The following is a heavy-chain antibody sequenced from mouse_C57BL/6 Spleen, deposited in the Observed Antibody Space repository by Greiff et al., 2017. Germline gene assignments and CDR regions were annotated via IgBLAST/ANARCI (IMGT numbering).Heavy chain of an antibody. D-gene: IGHD2-3*01. CDR1: GFSLTSYG. CDR3: ARHGYLRGDYAMDY. V-gene: IGHV2-6-1*01. CDR2: IWSDGST. J-gene: IGHJ4*01. Sequence: VQLVESGPGLVAPSQSLSITCTVSGFSLTSYGVHWVRQPPGKGLEWLVVIWSDGSTTYNSALKSRLSISKDNSKSQVFLKMNSLQTDDTAMYYCARHGYLRGDYAMDYWGQGTSVTVSS.